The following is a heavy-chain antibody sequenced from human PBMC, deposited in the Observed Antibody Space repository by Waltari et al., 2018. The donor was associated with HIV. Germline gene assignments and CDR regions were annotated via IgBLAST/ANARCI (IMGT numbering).Heavy chain of an antibody. Sequence: QLQLVQSGAEVKKPGASVKVSCKASGYTFTSSDINWVRQATGQGLEWMGWMNPNRGNTGYAQKLKSRVTMNRNTSITTAYMGLSSLRSDDTAVDYCARGFVMGSRWSCLGVDPWGQGTMVTVSP. V-gene: IGHV1-8*01. CDR1: GYTFTSSD. D-gene: IGHD6-13*01. CDR2: MNPNRGNT. J-gene: IGHJ5*02. CDR3: ARGFVMGSRWSCLGVDP.